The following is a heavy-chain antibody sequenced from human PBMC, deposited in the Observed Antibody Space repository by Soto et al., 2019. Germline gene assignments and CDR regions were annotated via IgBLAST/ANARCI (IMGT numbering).Heavy chain of an antibody. J-gene: IGHJ4*02. V-gene: IGHV4-4*07. CDR1: GGSISSFY. CDR3: ARAVTYNWNYFDY. CDR2: VHATGST. Sequence: SETLSLTCSVSGGSISSFYWSWIRQPAGKGLEWIGRVHATGSTNYNPSLKSRVIMPLDTSENQISMNLTSVTAADTAVYYCARAVTYNWNYFDYWGQGALVTVSS. D-gene: IGHD1-20*01.